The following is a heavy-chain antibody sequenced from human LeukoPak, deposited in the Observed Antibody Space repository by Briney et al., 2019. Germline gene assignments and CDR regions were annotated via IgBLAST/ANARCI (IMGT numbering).Heavy chain of an antibody. Sequence: GASVKVSCKASGYTFTGYYMHWVRQAPGQGLEWMGWTNPNSGGTNYAQKFQGRVTMTRDTSISTAYMELSRLRSDDTAVYYCARVPRVAATFWFDPWGQGTLVTVSS. CDR1: GYTFTGYY. CDR3: ARVPRVAATFWFDP. V-gene: IGHV1-2*02. CDR2: TNPNSGGT. D-gene: IGHD2-15*01. J-gene: IGHJ5*02.